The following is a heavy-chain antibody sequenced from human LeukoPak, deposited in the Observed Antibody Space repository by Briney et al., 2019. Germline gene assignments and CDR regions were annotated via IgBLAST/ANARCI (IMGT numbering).Heavy chain of an antibody. D-gene: IGHD2-15*01. J-gene: IGHJ6*03. Sequence: GASVKVSCKASGYTFTGYYTHWVRQAPGQGLEWMGWIRPDSGGTNYAQKFQGRVTMTRDTSISTAYMELSRLTSDDTAVYYCARGVVAASFYYYMDVWDKGTTVTISS. CDR3: ARGVVAASFYYYMDV. CDR1: GYTFTGYY. V-gene: IGHV1-2*02. CDR2: IRPDSGGT.